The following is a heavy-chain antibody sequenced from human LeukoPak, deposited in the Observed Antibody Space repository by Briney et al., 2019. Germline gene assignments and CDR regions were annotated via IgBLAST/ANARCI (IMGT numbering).Heavy chain of an antibody. D-gene: IGHD3-9*01. CDR1: GFTFSSYW. CDR2: INGDGRNI. V-gene: IGHV3-74*01. CDR3: TRDLMDYDVSTGLHHYYMDV. Sequence: PGGSLRLSCVASGFTFSSYWMHWVRQDPRKGLVWVSRINGDGRNINYADSVRGRFTTSRDNAKNPLYLQMNTLRVEDTAVYYCTRDLMDYDVSTGLHHYYMDVWGQGTTVTVSS. J-gene: IGHJ6*02.